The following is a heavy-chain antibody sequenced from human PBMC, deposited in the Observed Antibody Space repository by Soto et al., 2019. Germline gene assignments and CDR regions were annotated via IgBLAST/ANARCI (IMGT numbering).Heavy chain of an antibody. CDR3: ARGNHRWLQLWYFDL. V-gene: IGHV1-69*12. D-gene: IGHD5-12*01. CDR2: IIPIFGTA. CDR1: GGTFSSYT. Sequence: QVQLVQSGAEVKKPGSSVTVSCKASGGTFSSYTISWVRQAPGQGLEWMGGIIPIFGTANYAQKFQGRVTITADESTSTAYRDLSSLRSEDTAVYYCARGNHRWLQLWYFDLWGRGTLVTVSS. J-gene: IGHJ2*01.